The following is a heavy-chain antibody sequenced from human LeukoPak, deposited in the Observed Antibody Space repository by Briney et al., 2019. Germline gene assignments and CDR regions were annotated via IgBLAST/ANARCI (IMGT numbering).Heavy chain of an antibody. D-gene: IGHD3-22*01. V-gene: IGHV1-18*01. CDR2: ISAYNGNT. CDR1: GYTFTSYG. J-gene: IGHJ4*02. Sequence: ASVKVSCKASGYTFTSYGISWVRQAPGQGLEWMAWISAYNGNTNYAQKFQGRVTMTRDTSISTAYMELSRLRSDDTAVYYCARTNYYDSRGYYLGYWGQGTLVTVSS. CDR3: ARTNYYDSRGYYLGY.